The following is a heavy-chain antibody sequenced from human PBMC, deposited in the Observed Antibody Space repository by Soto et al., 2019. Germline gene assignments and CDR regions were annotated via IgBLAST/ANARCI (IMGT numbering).Heavy chain of an antibody. Sequence: EVQLVESWGGLVQPGGSLRLSCTASGFTFSDSWMTWVRQAPGKGLEWVARIKPDESEKKYADSVKGRFSISRDNAKNSMYLQMDSLRGEDPAVYYCVRGGSNYASWGQGTLVTVSS. CDR1: GFTFSDSW. CDR3: VRGGSNYAS. J-gene: IGHJ1*01. D-gene: IGHD4-4*01. CDR2: IKPDESEK. V-gene: IGHV3-7*01.